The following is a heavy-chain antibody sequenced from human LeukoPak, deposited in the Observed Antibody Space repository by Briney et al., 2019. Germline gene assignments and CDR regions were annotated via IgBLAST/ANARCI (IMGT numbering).Heavy chain of an antibody. D-gene: IGHD3-3*01. CDR1: GDSISSSTYY. J-gene: IGHJ6*03. V-gene: IGHV4-39*01. Sequence: PSETLSLTCTVSGDSISSSTYYWGWIRQPPGKGLEWIGSIYYSGSTYYNPSLKSRVTISIDTSKNQFSLKLSSVTAADTAVYYCARGVGVNGDYDFWSGYYRSYYYYYMDVWGKGTTVTVSS. CDR3: ARGVGVNGDYDFWSGYYRSYYYYYMDV. CDR2: IYYSGST.